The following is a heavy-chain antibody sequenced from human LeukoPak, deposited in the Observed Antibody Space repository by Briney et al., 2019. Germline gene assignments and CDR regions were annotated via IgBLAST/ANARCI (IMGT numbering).Heavy chain of an antibody. D-gene: IGHD6-6*01. Sequence: GGSLRLSCAASGFTFSNNWMSWVRQAPGKGLEWVANIKQDGSDKYYVDSVKGRFTISRDNAKNSLYLQMNSLSAEDTAVYYCAAARHVRDFDYWGQGTLVTVSS. V-gene: IGHV3-7*01. CDR2: IKQDGSDK. CDR3: AAARHVRDFDY. J-gene: IGHJ4*02. CDR1: GFTFSNNW.